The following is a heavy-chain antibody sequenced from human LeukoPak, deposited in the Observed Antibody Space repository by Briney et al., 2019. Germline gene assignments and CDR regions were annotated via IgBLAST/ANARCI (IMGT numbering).Heavy chain of an antibody. CDR3: ARAWDGLRGFVY. J-gene: IGHJ4*02. CDR1: GYTFTGYY. D-gene: IGHD3/OR15-3a*01. Sequence: ASVKVSRKASGYTFTGYYMHWVRQAPGQGLEWMGWINPNSGGTNYAQKFQGRVTMTRDTSISTAYMELSRLRSDDTAVYYCARAWDGLRGFVYWGEGTLVTVSS. CDR2: INPNSGGT. V-gene: IGHV1-2*02.